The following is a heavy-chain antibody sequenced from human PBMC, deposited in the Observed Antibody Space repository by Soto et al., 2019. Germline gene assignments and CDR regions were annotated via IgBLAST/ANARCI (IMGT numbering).Heavy chain of an antibody. Sequence: QVQLQQWGAGLLKPSETLSLTCAVYGGSFSGYYWSWIRQPPGKGRGWIGEINHGVSTTYNPSLKSRVTTXADRSXXQFALKLSSVTAADTAVYYCAVGYCSGGSCYGHDYWGQGTLVTVSS. D-gene: IGHD2-15*01. V-gene: IGHV4-34*01. CDR1: GGSFSGYY. J-gene: IGHJ4*02. CDR3: AVGYCSGGSCYGHDY. CDR2: INHGVST.